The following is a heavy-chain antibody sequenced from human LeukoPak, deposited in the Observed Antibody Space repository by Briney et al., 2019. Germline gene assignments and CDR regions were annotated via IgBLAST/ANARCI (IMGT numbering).Heavy chain of an antibody. CDR2: IYYSGST. J-gene: IGHJ4*02. Sequence: SETLSLTCTVSGGSISSSSYYWGWIRQPPGKGLEWIGSIYYSGSTYYNPSLKSRVTISVDTSKNQFSLKLRTATAADTAVYYCARIEDVTRGYNHAYYFDYWGQGTLVTVSS. D-gene: IGHD5-18*01. CDR3: ARIEDVTRGYNHAYYFDY. V-gene: IGHV4-39*07. CDR1: GGSISSSSYY.